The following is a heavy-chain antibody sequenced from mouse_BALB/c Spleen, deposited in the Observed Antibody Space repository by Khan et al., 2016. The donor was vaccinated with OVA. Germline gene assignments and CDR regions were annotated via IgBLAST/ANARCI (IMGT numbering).Heavy chain of an antibody. J-gene: IGHJ3*01. CDR3: AIIFYGYDWFAY. V-gene: IGHV2-3*01. CDR1: GSSSTSYG. CDR2: IWTDGNT. D-gene: IGHD2-2*01. Sequence: QVQLKESGPGLVAPSQSLSITCTVSGSSSTSYGVSWARQTPGKGLEWLGVIWTDGNTNYHSSLKSRLTITKDNSKSQVPLKLSSLQTDDTATYYCAIIFYGYDWFAYWGQGTLVTVSA.